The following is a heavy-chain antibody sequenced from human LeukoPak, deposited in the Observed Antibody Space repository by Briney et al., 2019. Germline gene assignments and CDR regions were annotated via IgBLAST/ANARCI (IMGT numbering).Heavy chain of an antibody. CDR3: ARDSSNWSSFGS. V-gene: IGHV1-2*06. CDR2: INPNSGVT. CDR1: GYTFTAYP. D-gene: IGHD6-13*01. Sequence: ASVKVSCKASGYTFTAYPIHWVRQAPGQGLEWMGRINPNSGVTHYAQKFHGRVTMTKDTSTDTAHMELSSLRSDDTAIYWCARDSSNWSSFGSWGQGTPVTVPS. J-gene: IGHJ4*02.